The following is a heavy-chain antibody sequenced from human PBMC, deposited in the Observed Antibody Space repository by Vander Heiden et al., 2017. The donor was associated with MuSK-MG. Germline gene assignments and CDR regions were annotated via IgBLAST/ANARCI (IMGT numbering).Heavy chain of an antibody. CDR2: IHYSGST. Sequence: QVQLQESGPGLVKPSQTLSLTCTVSGDSIGSGGYYWSWIRQHPGKGLEWLGYIHYSGSTYYNPSLKSRLTISVDTSKNQFSLKLSSVTAADTAVYYCARSVQFGVVTLYYFDYWGQGTLVTVSS. J-gene: IGHJ4*02. CDR3: ARSVQFGVVTLYYFDY. D-gene: IGHD3-3*01. V-gene: IGHV4-31*03. CDR1: GDSIGSGGYY.